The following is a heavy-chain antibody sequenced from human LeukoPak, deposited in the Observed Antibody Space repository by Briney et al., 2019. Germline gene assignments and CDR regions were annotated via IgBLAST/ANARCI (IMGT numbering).Heavy chain of an antibody. Sequence: GESLKISCKGSGYSFTSYWIGWVRQMPGKGLEWMGIIYPGDSDTRYSPSFQGQVTISADKSTSTAYLQWSSLKASDTAMYYCARIGYSSGWYSVYHFDYWGQGTLVTVSS. CDR2: IYPGDSDT. J-gene: IGHJ4*02. D-gene: IGHD6-19*01. CDR1: GYSFTSYW. V-gene: IGHV5-51*01. CDR3: ARIGYSSGWYSVYHFDY.